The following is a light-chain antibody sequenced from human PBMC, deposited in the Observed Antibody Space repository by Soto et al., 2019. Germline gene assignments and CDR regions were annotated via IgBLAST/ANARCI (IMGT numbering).Light chain of an antibody. Sequence: QSALTQPPSVSGSPGQSVAISCSGTSSDVGSYNRVSWYQQPPGTAPKLMIYDVSNRPSGVPDRFSGSKSGNTASLTISGLQADDEAEYYCSSFTTSSTYVFGTGTKLTVL. CDR3: SSFTTSSTYV. J-gene: IGLJ1*01. V-gene: IGLV2-18*02. CDR2: DVS. CDR1: SSDVGSYNR.